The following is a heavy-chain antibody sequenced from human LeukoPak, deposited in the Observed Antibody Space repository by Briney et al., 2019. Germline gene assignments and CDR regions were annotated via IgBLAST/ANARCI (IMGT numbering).Heavy chain of an antibody. Sequence: SETLSLTCTVSGGSISSGGYYWSWIRQPPGKGLEWIGYIYHSGSTYYNPSLKSRVNISIDRSKNQFSLNLSSVTAADTAVYYCARGVGGGIAVAGNDYWGQGTLVTVSS. CDR1: GGSISSGGYY. V-gene: IGHV4-30-2*01. CDR2: IYHSGST. J-gene: IGHJ4*02. D-gene: IGHD6-13*01. CDR3: ARGVGGGIAVAGNDY.